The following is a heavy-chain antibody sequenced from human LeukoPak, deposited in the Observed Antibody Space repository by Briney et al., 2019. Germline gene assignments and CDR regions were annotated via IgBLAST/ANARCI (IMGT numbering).Heavy chain of an antibody. CDR1: GYTLTELS. J-gene: IGHJ1*01. CDR2: FDPEDGET. Sequence: ASVKVSCKVSGYTLTELSMHWVRQAPGKGLEWMGGFDPEDGETIYAQKFQGRVTMTEDTSTDTAYMELSSLRSEDTAVYYCATVVVVAASVPTEYFQHWGQGTLVTVSS. D-gene: IGHD2-15*01. CDR3: ATVVVVAASVPTEYFQH. V-gene: IGHV1-24*01.